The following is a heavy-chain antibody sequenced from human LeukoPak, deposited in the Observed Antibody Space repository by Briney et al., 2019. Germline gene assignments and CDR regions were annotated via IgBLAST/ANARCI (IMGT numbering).Heavy chain of an antibody. CDR1: GGSFSGYY. Sequence: SETLSLTCAVYGGSFSGYYWSWIRQPPGKGLEWIGEMNHSGSTNYNPSLKSRVTMSVDTSKNQFSLKLSSVTAADTAVYYCARVVGATRQWFDPWGQGTLVTVSS. V-gene: IGHV4-34*01. CDR3: ARVVGATRQWFDP. D-gene: IGHD1-26*01. CDR2: MNHSGST. J-gene: IGHJ5*02.